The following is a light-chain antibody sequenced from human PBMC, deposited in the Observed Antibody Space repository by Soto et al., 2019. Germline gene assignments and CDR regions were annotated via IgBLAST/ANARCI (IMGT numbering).Light chain of an antibody. V-gene: IGKV1-8*01. CDR2: AAS. CDR3: QQYYSYPFT. CDR1: HGISSY. Sequence: AMEMTKSPSSLSASTGDRVTITFRASHGISSYLAWYQQKPGKAPKLLIYAASTLQSGVPSRFSGSGSGTDFTLTISCLQSEDFATYYCQQYYSYPFTFAGGTKVDIK. J-gene: IGKJ4*01.